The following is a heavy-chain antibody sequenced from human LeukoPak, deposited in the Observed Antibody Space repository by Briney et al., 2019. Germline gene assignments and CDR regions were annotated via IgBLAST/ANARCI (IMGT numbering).Heavy chain of an antibody. J-gene: IGHJ4*02. CDR2: ISAYNGNT. CDR3: ARGGAYYYDSSGSGDPYDY. D-gene: IGHD3-22*01. V-gene: IGHV1-18*01. Sequence: ASVKVSCKASGYTFTSYGISWVRQAPGQGLEWMGWISAYNGNTNYAQKLQGRVTMTTDTSTSTAYMELRSLRSDDTAVYYCARGGAYYYDSSGSGDPYDYWGQGALVTVSS. CDR1: GYTFTSYG.